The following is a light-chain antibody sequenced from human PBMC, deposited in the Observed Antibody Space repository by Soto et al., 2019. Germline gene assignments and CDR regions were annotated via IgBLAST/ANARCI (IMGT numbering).Light chain of an antibody. V-gene: IGKV3-15*01. CDR1: QSVNAN. Sequence: EVVMTQSPATLSVSPGERATLSCRASQSVNANLAWYQQKPGQAPRLLIHGASNRATGIPARFSGSGFGTEFIXXFXMXLSEDFAVYYCQQYNTWLWTFGQGTKVEI. CDR2: GAS. CDR3: QQYNTWLWT. J-gene: IGKJ1*01.